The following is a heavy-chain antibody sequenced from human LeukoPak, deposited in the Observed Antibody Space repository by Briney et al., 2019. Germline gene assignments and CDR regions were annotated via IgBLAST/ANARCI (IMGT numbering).Heavy chain of an antibody. CDR3: ARDLVSSSSVRGYFDY. CDR2: IYHSGST. D-gene: IGHD6-6*01. CDR1: GGSISSYY. J-gene: IGHJ4*02. V-gene: IGHV4-38-2*02. Sequence: PSETLSLTCIVSGGSISSYYWSWIRQPPGKGLEWIGSIYHSGSTYYNPSLKSRVTISVDTSKNQFSLKLSSVTAADTAVYYCARDLVSSSSVRGYFDYWGQGTLVTVSS.